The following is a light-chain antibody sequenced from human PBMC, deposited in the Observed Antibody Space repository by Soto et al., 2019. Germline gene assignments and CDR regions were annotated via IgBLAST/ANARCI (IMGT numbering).Light chain of an antibody. J-gene: IGKJ1*01. CDR2: GAS. Sequence: VLTQSPGTLSLSPGERATLSCRASQTVSSARLAWFQQKPGQAPRLLIYGASSRAPGIPDRFSGSGSETDFTLTITRLESEDFAVYSCHQYGSSPWTFGQGTKVEIK. V-gene: IGKV3-20*01. CDR1: QTVSSAR. CDR3: HQYGSSPWT.